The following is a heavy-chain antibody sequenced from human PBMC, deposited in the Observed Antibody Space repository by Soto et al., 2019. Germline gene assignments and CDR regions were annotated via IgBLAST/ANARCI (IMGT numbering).Heavy chain of an antibody. Sequence: PGGSLRLSCAASGFTFSNAWMSWVRQAPGKGLEWVGRIKSKTDGGTTDYAAPVKGRFTISRDDSKNTLYLQMNSLKTEDTAVYYCTTDGLAQWLVGYFDYWGQGTLVTVSS. CDR1: GFTFSNAW. V-gene: IGHV3-15*01. CDR2: IKSKTDGGTT. J-gene: IGHJ4*02. CDR3: TTDGLAQWLVGYFDY. D-gene: IGHD6-19*01.